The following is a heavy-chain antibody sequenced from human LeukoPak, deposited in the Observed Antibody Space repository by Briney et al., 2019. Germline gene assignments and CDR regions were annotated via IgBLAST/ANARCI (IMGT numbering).Heavy chain of an antibody. CDR3: ARDPLQHLYSGSYLGRDY. D-gene: IGHD1-26*01. CDR1: GYTFSSFA. V-gene: IGHV1-18*01. CDR2: ISAYNGNT. J-gene: IGHJ4*02. Sequence: GASVKVSCKASGYTFSSFAITWVRQAPGQGPEWMGWISAYNGNTNYAQKFQGRVTMTTDTSTSTAYMELRSLRSDDTAVYYYARDPLQHLYSGSYLGRDYWGQGTLVTVSS.